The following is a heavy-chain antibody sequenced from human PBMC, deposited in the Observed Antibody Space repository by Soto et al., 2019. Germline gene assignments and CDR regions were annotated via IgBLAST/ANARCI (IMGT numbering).Heavy chain of an antibody. Sequence: VWSLSLSCAASGFTFRNYGMHWVRQAPGKGLEWVALIWNDGNKKSYADSVEGRFTISRDNFKNTLYLQMNSLRAEDTAVYLCARDRWYVEMSTTFDLWGQGALVTVPQ. CDR3: ARDRWYVEMSTTFDL. V-gene: IGHV3-33*01. J-gene: IGHJ4*02. CDR1: GFTFRNYG. CDR2: IWNDGNKK. D-gene: IGHD2-15*01.